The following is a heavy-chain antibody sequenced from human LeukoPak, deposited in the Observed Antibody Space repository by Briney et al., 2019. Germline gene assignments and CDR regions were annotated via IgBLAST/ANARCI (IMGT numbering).Heavy chain of an antibody. J-gene: IGHJ4*02. CDR1: GGTFSSYA. D-gene: IGHD6-19*01. CDR3: ASGRTVAVAGYYFDY. Sequence: GASVKVSCKASGGTFSSYAISWVRQAPGQGLEWMGRIIPILGIANYAQKFQGRVTITADKSTSTAYMELSSLRSDDTAVYHCASGRTVAVAGYYFDYWGQGTLVTVSS. V-gene: IGHV1-69*04. CDR2: IIPILGIA.